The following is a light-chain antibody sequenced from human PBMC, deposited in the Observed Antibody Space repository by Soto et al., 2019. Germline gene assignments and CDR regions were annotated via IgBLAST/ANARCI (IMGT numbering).Light chain of an antibody. Sequence: QSVLAQPPSVSGSPGQSVTISCTGTSSDVGSYNRVSWYQQPPGTAPKLMIYEVSNRPSRVPDRFSGSKSGNTASLTISGLQAEDEADYYCSLYTSSSTYVFGTGTKVTVL. V-gene: IGLV2-18*01. J-gene: IGLJ1*01. CDR3: SLYTSSSTYV. CDR1: SSDVGSYNR. CDR2: EVS.